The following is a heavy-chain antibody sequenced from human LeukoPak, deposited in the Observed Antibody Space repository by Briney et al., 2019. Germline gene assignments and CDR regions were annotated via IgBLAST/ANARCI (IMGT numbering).Heavy chain of an antibody. CDR3: ARAEGKTYGDYLFAFDI. CDR1: GFTFSSYG. Sequence: PGRSLRLSCAASGFTFSSYGMHWVRQAPSKGLEWVAVIWYDGSNKYYADSVKGRFTISRDNSKNTLYLQMNSLRAEDTAVYYCARAEGKTYGDYLFAFDIWGQGTMVTVSS. J-gene: IGHJ3*02. D-gene: IGHD4-17*01. V-gene: IGHV3-33*01. CDR2: IWYDGSNK.